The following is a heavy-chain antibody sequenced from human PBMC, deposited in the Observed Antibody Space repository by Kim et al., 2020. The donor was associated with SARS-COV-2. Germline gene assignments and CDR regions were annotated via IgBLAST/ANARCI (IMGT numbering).Heavy chain of an antibody. V-gene: IGHV4-39*01. Sequence: RKSRVTISVDTSKNQFSLTLSSVTAADTAVYYCASLYYYGHYYYYYYMDVWGKGTTVTVSS. CDR3: ASLYYYGHYYYYYYMDV. J-gene: IGHJ6*03. D-gene: IGHD3-10*01.